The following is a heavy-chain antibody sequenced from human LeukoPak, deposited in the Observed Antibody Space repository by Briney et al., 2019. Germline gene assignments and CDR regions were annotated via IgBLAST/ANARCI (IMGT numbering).Heavy chain of an antibody. CDR1: GFTFSSYW. CDR2: IKQDGSEK. J-gene: IGHJ4*02. Sequence: GGSLRLSCAASGFTFSSYWTSWVRQAPGKGLEWVANIKQDGSEKYYVDSVKGRFTISRDSAKNSLYLQMNSLRAEDTAVYYCAKSRGSVDYWGQGTLVTVSS. V-gene: IGHV3-7*01. D-gene: IGHD3-10*01. CDR3: AKSRGSVDY.